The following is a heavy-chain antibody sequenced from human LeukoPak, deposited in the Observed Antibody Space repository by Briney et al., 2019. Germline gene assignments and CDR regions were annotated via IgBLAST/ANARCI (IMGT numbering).Heavy chain of an antibody. Sequence: ASVKVSCKASGYTFTGYYMHWVRQAPGQGLEWMGWISAYNGNTNYAQKLQGRVTMTTDTSTSTAYMELRSLRSDDTAVYYCARDPSSSWYDREYYFDYWGQGTLVTVSS. CDR1: GYTFTGYY. CDR3: ARDPSSSWYDREYYFDY. V-gene: IGHV1-18*04. J-gene: IGHJ4*02. D-gene: IGHD6-13*01. CDR2: ISAYNGNT.